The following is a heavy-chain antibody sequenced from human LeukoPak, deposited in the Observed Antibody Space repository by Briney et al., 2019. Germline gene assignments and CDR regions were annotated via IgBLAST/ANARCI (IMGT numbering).Heavy chain of an antibody. CDR2: IYPGDSDT. J-gene: IGHJ6*03. D-gene: IGHD1-26*01. Sequence: KHGESLKISCKGSGYSFTSYWIGWVRQMPGKGLEWMGIIYPGDSDTRYSPSFQGQVTISADKSISTAYLQWSSLKASDTAMYYCARQKMGIVGATSAGAVSTYYYYYMDVWGKGTTVTISS. CDR3: ARQKMGIVGATSAGAVSTYYYYYMDV. CDR1: GYSFTSYW. V-gene: IGHV5-51*01.